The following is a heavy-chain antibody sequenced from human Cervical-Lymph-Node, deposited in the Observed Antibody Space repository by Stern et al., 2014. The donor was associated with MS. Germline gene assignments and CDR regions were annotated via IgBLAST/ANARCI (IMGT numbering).Heavy chain of an antibody. CDR1: GLTLSNHW. CDR3: VVVAGTTPHHFDY. Sequence: EVHLVESGGGLVQPGGSLRLSCAGSGLTLSNHWMHWVRQAPGKGLVWVSGINSDGSTTTYADSVKGRFTISRDNGQNTMYLQMNGLRVEDTAVYYCVVVAGTTPHHFDYWGQGMQVTVSS. CDR2: INSDGSTT. D-gene: IGHD1-1*01. V-gene: IGHV3-74*02. J-gene: IGHJ4*02.